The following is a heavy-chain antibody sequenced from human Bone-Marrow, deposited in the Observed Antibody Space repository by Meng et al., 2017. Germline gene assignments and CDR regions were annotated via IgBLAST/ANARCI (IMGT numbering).Heavy chain of an antibody. CDR2: IYSGGST. D-gene: IGHD3-9*01. CDR1: GFTVSSNY. J-gene: IGHJ4*02. V-gene: IGHV3-53*01. CDR3: TWDDKAVSDY. Sequence: GGSLRLSCAASGFTVSSNYMSWVRQAPGKGLEWVSVIYSGGSTYYADSVKGRFTISRDDSTNTLYLQLNRLKIDDTAVYYCTWDDKAVSDYWGQGTLVTVSS.